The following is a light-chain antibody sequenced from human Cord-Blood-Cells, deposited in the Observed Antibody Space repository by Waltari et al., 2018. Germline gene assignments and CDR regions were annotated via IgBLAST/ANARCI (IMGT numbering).Light chain of an antibody. J-gene: IGKJ4*01. Sequence: DIQMTQSPSSLSASVGDRVTITCQASQDISNYLNWYQQKPGKAPKLLIYDASNLETGVPSRFSGRGSGTVFTFTISSLQPEDIATYYCQQYDNLLTFGRGTKVEIK. CDR1: QDISNY. V-gene: IGKV1-33*01. CDR3: QQYDNLLT. CDR2: DAS.